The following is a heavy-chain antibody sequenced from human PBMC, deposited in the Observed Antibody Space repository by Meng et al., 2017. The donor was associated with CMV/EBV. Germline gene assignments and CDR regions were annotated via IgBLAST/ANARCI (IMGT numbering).Heavy chain of an antibody. CDR1: GGTFSSYA. J-gene: IGHJ5*02. CDR2: IIPIFGTA. CDR3: ARRGSYYGSGSYYNWFDP. Sequence: QWVGSGAVVKKPGCPVKVSCKASGGTFSSYAISWVRQSPGQGLEWMGGIIPIFGTANYAQKFQGRVTITAAESTSTAYMELSSLRSEDTAVYYCARRGSYYGSGSYYNWFDPWGQGTLVTVSS. D-gene: IGHD3-10*01. V-gene: IGHV1-69*01.